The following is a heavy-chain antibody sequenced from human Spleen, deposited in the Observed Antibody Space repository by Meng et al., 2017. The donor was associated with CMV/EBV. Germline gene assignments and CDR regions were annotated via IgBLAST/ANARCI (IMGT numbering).Heavy chain of an antibody. D-gene: IGHD2-21*02. J-gene: IGHJ4*02. V-gene: IGHV4-39*07. CDR2: IYYSGST. CDR1: GGSISSSSYY. CDR3: ARDCGGDCLLDY. Sequence: QLQQQASVPGLMKPAENLSLTCTVSGGSISSSSYYWGWIRQPPGKGLEWIGSIYYSGSTYYNPSLKSRVTISVDTSKNQFSLKLSSVTAADTAVYYCARDCGGDCLLDYWGQGTLVTVSS.